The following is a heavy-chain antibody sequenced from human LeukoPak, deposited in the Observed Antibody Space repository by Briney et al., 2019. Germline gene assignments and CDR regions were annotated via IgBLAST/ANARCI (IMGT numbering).Heavy chain of an antibody. CDR2: IDGFGDNT. CDR1: GFTFKLSA. V-gene: IGHV3-23*01. D-gene: IGHD3-10*02. Sequence: PGGSRTLSCLASGFTFKLSAMTWVRQAPGRGLEWVSAIDGFGDNTYYTASVKGRFTISRDNSRKTLYLQIDSLRAEDTATYYCARDRGPYVGIDNNWFDPWGQGTLVIVSS. J-gene: IGHJ5*02. CDR3: ARDRGPYVGIDNNWFDP.